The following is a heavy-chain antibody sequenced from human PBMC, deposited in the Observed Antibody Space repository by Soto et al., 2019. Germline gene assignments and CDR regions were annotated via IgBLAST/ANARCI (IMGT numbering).Heavy chain of an antibody. CDR1: GGSISSSSHY. Sequence: SETLSLTCTVSGGSISSSSHYWGWIRQSPGKGLEWIGTIYFSGSTYYKPSLQSRLTISVDTSKNQFSLKLTSVTAADTAVYYCARANQRPTENFFDYWGQGTLVTVSS. CDR2: IYFSGST. V-gene: IGHV4-39*01. J-gene: IGHJ4*02. CDR3: ARANQRPTENFFDY. D-gene: IGHD6-25*01.